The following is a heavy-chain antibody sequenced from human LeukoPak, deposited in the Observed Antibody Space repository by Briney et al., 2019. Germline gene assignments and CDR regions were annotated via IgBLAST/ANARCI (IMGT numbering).Heavy chain of an antibody. Sequence: PGGSLRLSFAASGFTFSTYTMNWVRQAPGKGLEWVSSITSSSSSIYYADSVKGRFSISRDNAKNSLYLQMNSLRAEDTAVYYCARTDIVVVPAAMDYWGQGTLVTVSS. CDR3: ARTDIVVVPAAMDY. V-gene: IGHV3-21*04. CDR1: GFTFSTYT. J-gene: IGHJ4*02. D-gene: IGHD2-2*01. CDR2: ITSSSSSI.